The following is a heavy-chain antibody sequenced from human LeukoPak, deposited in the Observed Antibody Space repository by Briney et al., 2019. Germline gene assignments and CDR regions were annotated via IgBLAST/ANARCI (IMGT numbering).Heavy chain of an antibody. J-gene: IGHJ4*02. CDR1: GYTFIIYS. Sequence: ASVNVSFKASGYTFIIYSISWVRQAPGLGLEWMGRIIPMSNTVDYAQRFQDRVTITADKSTGTAYMELSSLRSDDTAVYYCARGFCTSGHCYNDFDYWGQGTQVTVSS. D-gene: IGHD2-15*01. CDR3: ARGFCTSGHCYNDFDY. V-gene: IGHV1-69*06. CDR2: IIPMSNTV.